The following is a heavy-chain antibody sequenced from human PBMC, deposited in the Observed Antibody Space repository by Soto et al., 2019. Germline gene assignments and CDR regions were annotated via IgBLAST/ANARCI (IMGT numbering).Heavy chain of an antibody. CDR3: ARALRDYDSSGYYGELIY. J-gene: IGHJ4*02. CDR2: ISAYNGNT. CDR1: GYTFTSYG. V-gene: IGHV1-18*04. Sequence: ASVKVSCKASGYTFTSYGISWVRQAPGQGLEWMGWISAYNGNTNYAQKLQGRVTMTTDTSTSTAYMELRSLRSDDTAVYYCARALRDYDSSGYYGELIYWGQGTLVTVS. D-gene: IGHD3-22*01.